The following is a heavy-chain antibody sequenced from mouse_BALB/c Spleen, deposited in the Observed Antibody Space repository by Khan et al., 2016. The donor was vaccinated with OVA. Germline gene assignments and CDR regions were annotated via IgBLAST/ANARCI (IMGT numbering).Heavy chain of an antibody. V-gene: IGHV5-9-3*01. D-gene: IGHD2-2*01. CDR1: GFTFSSYA. Sequence: EVELVEPGGGLVKPGGSLKLSCSASGFTFSSYAMSWVRQTPEKRLELVATISSGCHYTFYPDSVKGRFTISRDNARNTLYLQMSSLRSEDTAMYYCARSLVDYYAMDYWGQGTSVTVSS. CDR3: ARSLVDYYAMDY. J-gene: IGHJ4*01. CDR2: ISSGCHYT.